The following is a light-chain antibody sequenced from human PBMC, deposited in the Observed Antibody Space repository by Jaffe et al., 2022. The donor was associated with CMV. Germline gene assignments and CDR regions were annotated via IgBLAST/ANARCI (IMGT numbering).Light chain of an antibody. J-gene: IGLJ2*01. CDR2: DNN. V-gene: IGLV1-51*01. CDR1: SSNIGNNY. CDR3: GTWDTNLRAVI. Sequence: QSVLTQPPSVSAAPGQKVTISCSGSSSNIGNNYVSWYQQLPGTAPRLLIYDNNKRPSGIPDRFSGSKSGTSATLGITGLQTGDEADYYCGTWDTNLRAVIFGGGTKLTVL.